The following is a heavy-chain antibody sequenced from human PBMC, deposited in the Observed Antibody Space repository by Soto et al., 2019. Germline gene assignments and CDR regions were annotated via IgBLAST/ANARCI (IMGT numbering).Heavy chain of an antibody. CDR3: VHSFYDLSGPFLFDY. V-gene: IGHV2-5*02. Sequence: QITLKESGPTLVKPTQTLTLTCTFSGFSLSTTGVGVGWIRQPPGKALEWLALIYWDDDKRQSPSLKSRLTITGDTSKTQVVLTLTNMDPVDTATYSCVHSFYDLSGPFLFDYWGQGTLVTVSS. CDR2: IYWDDDK. D-gene: IGHD3-22*01. J-gene: IGHJ4*02. CDR1: GFSLSTTGVG.